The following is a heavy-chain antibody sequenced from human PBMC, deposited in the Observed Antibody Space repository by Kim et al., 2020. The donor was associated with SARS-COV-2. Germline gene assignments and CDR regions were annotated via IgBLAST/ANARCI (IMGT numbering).Heavy chain of an antibody. D-gene: IGHD3-10*01. CDR2: IKQDGSEK. J-gene: IGHJ3*02. CDR3: ARDLWFGVGTDAFDI. CDR1: GFTFSSYW. V-gene: IGHV3-7*01. Sequence: GGSLRLSCAASGFTFSSYWMSWVRQAPGKGLEWVANIKQDGSEKYYVDSVKGRFTISRDNAKNSLYLQMNSLRAEDTAVYYCARDLWFGVGTDAFDIWGQGTMVTVSS.